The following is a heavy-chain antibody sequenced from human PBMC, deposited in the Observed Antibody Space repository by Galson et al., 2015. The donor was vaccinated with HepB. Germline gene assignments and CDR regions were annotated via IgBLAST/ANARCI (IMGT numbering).Heavy chain of an antibody. J-gene: IGHJ2*01. CDR3: ARSGYSSGWYPVYFDL. CDR1: GFSLSTTDMR. D-gene: IGHD6-19*01. CDR2: LDRHDDK. Sequence: PALVNPTKILTLTCTLSGFSLSTTDMRVSWIRQPPGKGLERLVRLDRHDDKFNSTQMKTRHNISKDTPRTQVVLTMTNMDPVDVATYYCARSGYSSGWYPVYFDLWGRGTLVTVSS. V-gene: IGHV2-70*04.